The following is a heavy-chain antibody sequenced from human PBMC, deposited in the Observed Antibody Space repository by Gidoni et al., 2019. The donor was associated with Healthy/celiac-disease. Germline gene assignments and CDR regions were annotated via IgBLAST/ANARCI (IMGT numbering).Heavy chain of an antibody. CDR1: GFTFSGSG. CDR3: TATVTGFDY. CDR2: IRSKANSYAT. V-gene: IGHV3-73*01. Sequence: EVQLVESGGGSVQPGGSLKLSCAASGFTFSGSGMHWVRQASGKGLEWVGRIRSKANSYATAYAASVKGRFTISRDDSKNTAYLQMNSLKTEDTAVDYCTATVTGFDYWGQGTLVTVSS. D-gene: IGHD4-4*01. J-gene: IGHJ4*02.